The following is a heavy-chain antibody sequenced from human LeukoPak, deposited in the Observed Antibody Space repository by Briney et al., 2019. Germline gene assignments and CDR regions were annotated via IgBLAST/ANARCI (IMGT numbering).Heavy chain of an antibody. CDR3: AASYSSGLSMDY. J-gene: IGHJ4*02. V-gene: IGHV4-30-2*01. CDR2: IYHSGIT. Sequence: PWRTLSLTCAVSGGSISSGGYSWSWIRQPTGKGLAWIWYIYHSGITYYNPSLKSRVTISVDRSKNQFSLKLSSVTAADTAVYYCAASYSSGLSMDYWGQGTLVTVSS. D-gene: IGHD6-19*01. CDR1: GGSISSGGYS.